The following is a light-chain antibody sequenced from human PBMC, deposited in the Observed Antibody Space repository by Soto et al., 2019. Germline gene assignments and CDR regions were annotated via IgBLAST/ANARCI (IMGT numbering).Light chain of an antibody. J-gene: IGKJ5*01. CDR3: HQYSDSPPFT. V-gene: IGKV3-20*01. CDR1: QTIINNY. CDR2: DAP. Sequence: EIVLTQSPDTLSSSPGERATLSCRASQTIINNYLAWYQQRPGQAPRLLIYDAPTRATGIPDRFSGSASGTDFTLTISRLEPEDFTVYYCHQYSDSPPFTFGQGTRLDI.